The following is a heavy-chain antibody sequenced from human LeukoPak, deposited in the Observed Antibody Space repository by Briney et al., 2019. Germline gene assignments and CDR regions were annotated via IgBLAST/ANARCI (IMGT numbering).Heavy chain of an antibody. V-gene: IGHV3-20*04. D-gene: IGHD4-17*01. CDR2: INWNGGSR. Sequence: GGPLRLSCAASGFTLDGYGMSWVRQAPGKGLEWVSGINWNGGSRGYADSVKGRFTISRDNAKNSLYLQMNSLRAEDTAVYYCASLPVTYYYYGMDVWGQGTTVTVSS. CDR3: ASLPVTYYYYGMDV. CDR1: GFTLDGYG. J-gene: IGHJ6*02.